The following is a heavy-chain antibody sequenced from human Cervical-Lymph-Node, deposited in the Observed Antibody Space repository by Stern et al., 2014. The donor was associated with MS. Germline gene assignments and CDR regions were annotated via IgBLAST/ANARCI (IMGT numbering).Heavy chain of an antibody. CDR3: ARDKMHAFDY. Sequence: QVQLVESGTEVKKPGASVLVSCKASGYTFTTYGITWVRQAPGQGLEWMGWISADSGNPKYAQKFQDRVTMTRDTTTGTAYMEVRSLRSEDTAVYYCARDKMHAFDYWGQGTQVTVPS. CDR1: GYTFTTYG. V-gene: IGHV1-18*01. D-gene: IGHD2-8*01. J-gene: IGHJ4*02. CDR2: ISADSGNP.